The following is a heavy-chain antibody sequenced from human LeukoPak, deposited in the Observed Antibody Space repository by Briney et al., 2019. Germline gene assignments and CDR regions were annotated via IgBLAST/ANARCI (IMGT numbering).Heavy chain of an antibody. Sequence: GGSLRLSCAASGFTFSSYEMNWVRQAPGKGLEWVSNISSSGSTIYYADSVKGRFTISKDNAKNSLYLQMNSLRAEDTAVHYCARDSNDYGDYWGQGTLVTVSS. CDR2: ISSSGSTI. CDR3: ARDSNDYGDY. V-gene: IGHV3-48*03. CDR1: GFTFSSYE. J-gene: IGHJ4*02.